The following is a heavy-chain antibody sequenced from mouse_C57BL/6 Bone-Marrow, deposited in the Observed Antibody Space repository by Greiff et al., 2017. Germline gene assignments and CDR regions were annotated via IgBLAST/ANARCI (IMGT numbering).Heavy chain of an antibody. CDR3: ARSYYGNWYCDV. CDR2: IDPSDSYT. V-gene: IGHV1-69*01. D-gene: IGHD1-1*01. CDR1: GYPFTSYW. J-gene: IGHJ1*03. Sequence: QVQLQQPGAELVMPGASVKLSCKASGYPFTSYWMHWVKQRPGQGLEWIGEIDPSDSYTNYNQKFQGKSTLTVETSSSTADMQLSSLTSEDSAVYYCARSYYGNWYCDVWGTGTTVTVSS.